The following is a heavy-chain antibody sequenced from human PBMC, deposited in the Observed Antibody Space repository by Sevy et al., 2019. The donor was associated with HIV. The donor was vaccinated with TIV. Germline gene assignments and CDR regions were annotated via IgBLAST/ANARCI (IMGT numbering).Heavy chain of an antibody. CDR2: ISGSGGST. CDR1: GFTFRTYA. V-gene: IGHV3-23*01. Sequence: GGSLRLSCAASGFTFRTYAMNCVRQAPGTGLEWVSGISGSGGSTYYADSVKGRFTISRDNSKNTLYLQMNSLRAEDTAVYYCAKDYYDSSGYYPMDAFDIWGQRTMVTVSS. CDR3: AKDYYDSSGYYPMDAFDI. D-gene: IGHD3-22*01. J-gene: IGHJ3*02.